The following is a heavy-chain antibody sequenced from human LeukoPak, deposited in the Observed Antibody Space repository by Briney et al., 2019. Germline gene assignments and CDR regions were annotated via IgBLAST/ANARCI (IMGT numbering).Heavy chain of an antibody. V-gene: IGHV4-30-2*01. CDR3: ARDNRGYDSSGYYYWSDP. Sequence: SETLSLTCAVSGGSISSGGYSWSWIRQPPGKGLEWIGYIYHSGSTYYNPSLKSRVTISVDRSKNQFSLKLSSVTAADTAVYYCARDNRGYDSSGYYYWSDPWGQGTLVTVSS. CDR2: IYHSGST. CDR1: GGSISSGGYS. D-gene: IGHD3-22*01. J-gene: IGHJ5*02.